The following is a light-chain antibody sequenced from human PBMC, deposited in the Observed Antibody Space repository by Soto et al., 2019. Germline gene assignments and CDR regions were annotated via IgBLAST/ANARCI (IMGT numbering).Light chain of an antibody. J-gene: IGLJ2*01. CDR1: SSNIGHNG. V-gene: IGLV1-51*01. CDR2: DNT. CDR3: GTWDSRLSAGG. Sequence: QSVLTQPPSVSAAPGQKVTISCSGSSSNIGHNGVSWYQQLPGTAPKLLIYDNTERPSGIPDRFSGSRSGTSATLGITGLQTGDAADYYCGTWDSRLSAGGFGGGTKLTVL.